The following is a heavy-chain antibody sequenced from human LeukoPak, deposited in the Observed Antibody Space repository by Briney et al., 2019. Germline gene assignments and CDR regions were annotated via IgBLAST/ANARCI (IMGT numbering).Heavy chain of an antibody. V-gene: IGHV1-69*01. D-gene: IGHD2-2*01. J-gene: IGHJ5*02. CDR2: IIPIFGTT. Sequence: ASVKVSCKASGGTVRRFGISWVRQAPGQGLEWMGGIIPIFGTTSYVQKFQGRVTINADESTSTAYMELSSLRSEDTAVYYCARVALGGGPTVPAAMLSWFDPWGQGTLVTVSS. CDR1: GGTVRRFG. CDR3: ARVALGGGPTVPAAMLSWFDP.